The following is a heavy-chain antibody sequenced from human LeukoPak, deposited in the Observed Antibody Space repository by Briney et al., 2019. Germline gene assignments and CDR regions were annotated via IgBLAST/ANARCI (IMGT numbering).Heavy chain of an antibody. CDR1: GFAFSDFS. D-gene: IGHD7-27*01. V-gene: IGHV3-21*05. Sequence: GGSLRLSCAASGFAFSDFSMNWVRQAPGKGLEWVANTRGSGSGMGSGNYYAVSVKGRFTISRDDAKNSLYLQMNSLRAEDTAFDYCARDDNWGFDYWGQGALVTVSS. J-gene: IGHJ4*02. CDR2: TRGSGSGMGSGN. CDR3: ARDDNWGFDY.